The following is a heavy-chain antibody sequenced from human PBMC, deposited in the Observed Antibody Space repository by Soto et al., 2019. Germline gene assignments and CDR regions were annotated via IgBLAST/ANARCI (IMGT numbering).Heavy chain of an antibody. CDR1: GGTFSTQA. CDR3: AREGRIVGANTHFDY. Sequence: QVQLVQSGPEVKKPGTSVKVSCKASGGTFSTQAINWVRQAPGQGLEWMGGIIPIFGSRNYAHKFRGRLTITADESTTTAYMELSSLRSEDTAVYYCAREGRIVGANTHFDYWGQGTLVTVSS. J-gene: IGHJ4*02. CDR2: IIPIFGSR. V-gene: IGHV1-69*01. D-gene: IGHD1-26*01.